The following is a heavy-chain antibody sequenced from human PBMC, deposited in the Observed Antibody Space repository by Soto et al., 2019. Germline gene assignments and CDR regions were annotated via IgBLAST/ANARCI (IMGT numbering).Heavy chain of an antibody. CDR3: ARQGCRSTSCYGGQQPYYYYGMDV. Sequence: PGESLKISCKGSGYSFSNYWIGWVRQMPGKGLEWMGIIYPGDSDTRYSPSFQGQVTISADKSISTAYLQWSSLKASDTAMYYCARQGCRSTSCYGGQQPYYYYGMDVWGQGTTVTVSS. V-gene: IGHV5-51*01. D-gene: IGHD2-2*01. CDR1: GYSFSNYW. J-gene: IGHJ6*02. CDR2: IYPGDSDT.